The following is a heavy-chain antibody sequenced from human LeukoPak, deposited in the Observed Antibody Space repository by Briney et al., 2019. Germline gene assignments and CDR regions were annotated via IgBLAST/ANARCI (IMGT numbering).Heavy chain of an antibody. CDR1: GYSITSGYY. J-gene: IGHJ4*02. Sequence: SETLSLTCGVSGYSITSGYYWGWIRQPPGKGLEWIGSISHSGRTYYNPSLKSRVTISVDTSKNQFSLKLRSVTAADTAVYYCARQYWSGSDYFDHWGQGTLVTVSS. CDR2: ISHSGRT. CDR3: ARQYWSGSDYFDH. D-gene: IGHD2/OR15-2a*01. V-gene: IGHV4-38-2*01.